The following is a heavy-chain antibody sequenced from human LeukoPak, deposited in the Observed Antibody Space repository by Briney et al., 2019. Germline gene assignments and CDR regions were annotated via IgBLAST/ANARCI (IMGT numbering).Heavy chain of an antibody. CDR2: IYSGGST. CDR3: ARGGERLAATRY. Sequence: GGSLRLSCAASGFTVTSNYMSWVRQAPGKGLEWVSVIYSGGSTYYSDSVKGRFTISTDNSKNTLYLQMNSLRAEDTAVYYCARGGERLAATRYWGQGTLVTVS. CDR1: GFTVTSNY. J-gene: IGHJ4*02. D-gene: IGHD6-13*01. V-gene: IGHV3-66*01.